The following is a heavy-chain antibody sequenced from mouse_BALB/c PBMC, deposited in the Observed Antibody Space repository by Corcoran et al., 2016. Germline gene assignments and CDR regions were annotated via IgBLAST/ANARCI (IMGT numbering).Heavy chain of an antibody. CDR3: ASDGYYDWFAY. CDR2: INPYNDGT. Sequence: EVQLQQSGPELVKPGASVKMSCKASGYTFTSYVMHWVKQKPGQGLEWIGYINPYNDGTKYNEKFKGKATLTSDKSSSTAYMELSSLTSEDSAVYYCASDGYYDWFAYWGQGTLVTVSA. J-gene: IGHJ3*01. D-gene: IGHD2-3*01. V-gene: IGHV1S136*01. CDR1: GYTFTSYV.